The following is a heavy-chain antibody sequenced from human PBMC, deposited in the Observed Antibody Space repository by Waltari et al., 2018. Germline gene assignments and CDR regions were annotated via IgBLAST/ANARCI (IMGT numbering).Heavy chain of an antibody. CDR1: GFPFITYW. CDR2: INPDGSGT. D-gene: IGHD3-10*01. J-gene: IGHJ4*02. V-gene: IGHV3-7*01. CDR3: TKGGHVDV. Sequence: EVQLVESGGGLVQPGGSLRLSCVASGFPFITYWMTWVRQAPGKGLGVVGNINPDGSGTYHVESRKGRFTISKDHAKNSLYLQMNNLRAEDTAVYYCTKGGHVDVCGPGSLVTVSS.